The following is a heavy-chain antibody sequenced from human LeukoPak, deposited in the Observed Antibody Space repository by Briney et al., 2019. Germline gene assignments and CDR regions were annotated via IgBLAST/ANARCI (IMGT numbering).Heavy chain of an antibody. V-gene: IGHV3-23*01. Sequence: HPGGYLRLSCAASGFTFSSYAMSWVRQAPGNGLEWVSAISGSGGSTYYADSVKGRFTISRDNSKNTLYLKMNSLRAEDTAVYYCAKQHIVVVTATHDYWGRGPLVTVSS. CDR2: ISGSGGST. CDR3: AKQHIVVVTATHDY. D-gene: IGHD2-21*02. CDR1: GFTFSSYA. J-gene: IGHJ4*02.